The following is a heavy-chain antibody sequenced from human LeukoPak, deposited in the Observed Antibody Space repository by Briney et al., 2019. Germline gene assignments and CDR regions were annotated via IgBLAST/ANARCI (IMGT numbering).Heavy chain of an antibody. Sequence: KASESRSPTWTVAGGSLASSCYYWGWIRHPPGKGLEWIGRIYYSGSTYYNPSLKSRVTISVDTSKNQFSLKLSSVTAADTAVYYCARGLYCSSTSCYEDYRGQGTLVTVSS. J-gene: IGHJ4*02. D-gene: IGHD2-2*01. CDR1: GGSLASSCYY. V-gene: IGHV4-39*07. CDR2: IYYSGST. CDR3: ARGLYCSSTSCYEDY.